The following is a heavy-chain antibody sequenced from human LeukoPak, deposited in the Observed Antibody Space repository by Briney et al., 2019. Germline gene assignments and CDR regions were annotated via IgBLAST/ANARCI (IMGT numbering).Heavy chain of an antibody. CDR2: VGSSGGIT. Sequence: GGSQRLSCAASGFTFSSYAMSWVRQTPGKGLEWVSAVGSSGGITYYADSVKGRFTISRDNSKNTLYLQMNSLRAEDTAIYYCAKDPPSSGWPNSFDYWGQGTLVTVSS. D-gene: IGHD6-19*01. CDR1: GFTFSSYA. CDR3: AKDPPSSGWPNSFDY. V-gene: IGHV3-23*01. J-gene: IGHJ4*02.